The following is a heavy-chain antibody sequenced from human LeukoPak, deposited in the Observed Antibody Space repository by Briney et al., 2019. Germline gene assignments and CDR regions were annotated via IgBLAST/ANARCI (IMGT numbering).Heavy chain of an antibody. V-gene: IGHV5-51*01. Sequence: KNGESLKISCKASGYTFNNYWIGWVRQMPGKGLEWMGLIYPGDSDTRYSPSFQGQVTISADKSINTAYLQWNSLKASDTAMYYCASRNFKADAEDLYYYYMDVWGIGTVVTVSS. CDR2: IYPGDSDT. CDR3: ASRNFKADAEDLYYYYMDV. J-gene: IGHJ6*03. CDR1: GYTFNNYW. D-gene: IGHD1-1*01.